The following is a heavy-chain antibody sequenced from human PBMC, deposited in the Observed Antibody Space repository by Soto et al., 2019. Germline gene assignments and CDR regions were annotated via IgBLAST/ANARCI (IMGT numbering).Heavy chain of an antibody. CDR3: AKDPTVTSGDY. J-gene: IGHJ4*02. CDR1: GFTFSSYA. V-gene: IGHV3-23*01. Sequence: EVPLLESGGGLVQPGGSLRLSCAASGFTFSSYAMLWVRQAPGKGLEWVSAISGSGGSTYYADALKGLFTISRDNSKNTLYLQMKSLRAEDTAVYYCAKDPTVTSGDYWGQGTLVTVSS. CDR2: ISGSGGST. D-gene: IGHD4-17*01.